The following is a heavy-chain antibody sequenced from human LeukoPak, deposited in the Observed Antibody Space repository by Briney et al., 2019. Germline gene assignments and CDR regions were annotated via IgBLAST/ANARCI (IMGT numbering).Heavy chain of an antibody. D-gene: IGHD2-2*01. V-gene: IGHV3-21*01. CDR1: GFTFSSYS. J-gene: IGHJ3*02. CDR3: ARDAVVVVPAAMLI. Sequence: GGSLRLSCAASGFTFSSYSMNWVRQAPGKGLEWVSSISSSSSYIYYADSVEGRFTISRDNAKNSLYLQMNSLRAEDTAVYYCARDAVVVVPAAMLIWGQGTMVTVSS. CDR2: ISSSSSYI.